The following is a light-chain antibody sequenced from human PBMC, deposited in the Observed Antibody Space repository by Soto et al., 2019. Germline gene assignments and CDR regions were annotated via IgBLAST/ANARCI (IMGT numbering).Light chain of an antibody. V-gene: IGKV3-20*01. CDR1: QSVSSSY. J-gene: IGKJ1*01. CDR2: GAS. CDR3: QQYANSPGT. Sequence: EIVLTQSPGTLSLSPGERATLSCRASQSVSSSYLAWYQQKPGQAPRLLIYGASSRATGILDRFSGSGSGTDFTLTISRLEPGDFAVYYCQQYANSPGTFGQGTKVEIK.